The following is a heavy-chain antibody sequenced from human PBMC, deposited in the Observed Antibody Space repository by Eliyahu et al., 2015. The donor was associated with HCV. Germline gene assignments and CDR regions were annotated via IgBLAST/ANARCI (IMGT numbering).Heavy chain of an antibody. CDR1: GFTFSSYA. D-gene: IGHD3-10*01. CDR3: ARARGDMGRALDY. Sequence: QVQLVESGGGVVQPGRSLRLSCAASGFTFSSYAMXWVRQAPGKGLEWVAVISYDGSNKYYADSVKGRFTISRDNSKNTLYLQMNSLRAEDTAVYYCARARGDMGRALDYWGQGTLVTVSS. J-gene: IGHJ4*02. V-gene: IGHV3-30-3*01. CDR2: ISYDGSNK.